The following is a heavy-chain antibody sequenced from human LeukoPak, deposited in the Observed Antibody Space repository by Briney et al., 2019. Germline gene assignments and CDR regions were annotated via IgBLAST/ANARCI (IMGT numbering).Heavy chain of an antibody. CDR1: GGTFSSYT. CDR3: ARGEMATPPDY. J-gene: IGHJ4*02. Sequence: SVKVSCKASGGTFSSYTISWVRQAPVQGLEWMGRIIPILGIANYAQKFQGRVTITADKSTSTAYMELSSLRSEDTAVYYCARGEMATPPDYWGQGTLVTVSS. V-gene: IGHV1-69*02. D-gene: IGHD5-24*01. CDR2: IIPILGIA.